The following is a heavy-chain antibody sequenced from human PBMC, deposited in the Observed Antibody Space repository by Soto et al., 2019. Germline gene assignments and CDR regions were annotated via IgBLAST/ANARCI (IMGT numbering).Heavy chain of an antibody. CDR1: GGSITSYY. D-gene: IGHD1-26*01. Sequence: QVQLQESGPGLVKPSETLSLTCSVSGGSITSYYWSWIRQPPGKGLEWIGNIFYSGSTNYNPSLTSRVSISVDTSKNQFSLNMTSVTAADTAVYYCARGGSGTYYHFGCWGQGTLVTVSS. J-gene: IGHJ4*02. CDR2: IFYSGST. CDR3: ARGGSGTYYHFGC. V-gene: IGHV4-59*01.